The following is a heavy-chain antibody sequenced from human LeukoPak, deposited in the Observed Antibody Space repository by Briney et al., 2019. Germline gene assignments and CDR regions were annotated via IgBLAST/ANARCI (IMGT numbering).Heavy chain of an antibody. CDR2: ISSSSSYI. J-gene: IGHJ6*03. CDR1: GFTFSSYS. D-gene: IGHD2-21*02. CDR3: ARQGVVVTAIYYYRYYMDV. V-gene: IGHV3-21*01. Sequence: GGSLRLSCAASGFTFSSYSMNWVRQAPGKGLEWVSSISSSSSYIYYADSVKGRFTISRDNAKNSLYLQMNSLRAEDTAVYYCARQGVVVTAIYYYRYYMDVWGKGTTVTISS.